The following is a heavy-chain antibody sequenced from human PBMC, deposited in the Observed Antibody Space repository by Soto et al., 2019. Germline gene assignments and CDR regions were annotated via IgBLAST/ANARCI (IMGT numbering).Heavy chain of an antibody. CDR1: GFTFSSYG. V-gene: IGHV3-30*18. CDR2: ISYDGSNK. D-gene: IGHD3-22*01. J-gene: IGHJ6*02. Sequence: GGSLRLSCAASGFTFSSYGMHWVRQAPGKGLEWVAVISYDGSNKYYADSVKGRFTISRDNSKNTLYLQMNSLRAEDTAVYYCAKGGKYYDSSGYSTYYYYYGMDVWGQGTTVTVSS. CDR3: AKGGKYYDSSGYSTYYYYYGMDV.